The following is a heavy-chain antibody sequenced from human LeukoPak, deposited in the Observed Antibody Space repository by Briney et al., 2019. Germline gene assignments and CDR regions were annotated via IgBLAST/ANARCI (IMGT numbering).Heavy chain of an antibody. Sequence: GGSLRLSCAASGFTFSHYGVHWVRQAPGKGLEWVAVISYDGSNKYYADSVKGRFTISRDNAKNSLYLQMNSLRAEDTAVYYCARDCSGGSCYSDYYYGMDVWGQGTTVTVSS. V-gene: IGHV3-30*03. D-gene: IGHD2-15*01. CDR3: ARDCSGGSCYSDYYYGMDV. CDR1: GFTFSHYG. J-gene: IGHJ6*02. CDR2: ISYDGSNK.